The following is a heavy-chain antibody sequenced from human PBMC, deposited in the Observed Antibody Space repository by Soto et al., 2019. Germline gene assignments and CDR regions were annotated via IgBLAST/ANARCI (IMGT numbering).Heavy chain of an antibody. V-gene: IGHV4-59*01. CDR1: GGSISSYF. CDR2: IYYSGST. D-gene: IGHD2-2*01. J-gene: IGHJ6*02. CDR3: ARMNCISTSCYGYYYYGMDV. Sequence: PSETLSLTCTVSGGSISSYFWSWIRQPPGKGLEWIGYIYYSGSTNYNPSLKSRVTISVDTSKNQFSLKLSSVTAADTAVYYCARMNCISTSCYGYYYYGMDVWGQGTTVTVSS.